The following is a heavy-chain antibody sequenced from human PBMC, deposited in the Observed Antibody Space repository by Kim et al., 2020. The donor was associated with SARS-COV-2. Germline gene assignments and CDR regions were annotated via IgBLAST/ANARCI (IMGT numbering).Heavy chain of an antibody. V-gene: IGHV3-30*07. D-gene: IGHD6-13*01. CDR3: ARDNDGSSWGRGMDV. Sequence: DTVQGRLAISRDNSKNTLYLQMNSLRAEDTAVYYGARDNDGSSWGRGMDVWCQGTTVTVSS. J-gene: IGHJ6*02.